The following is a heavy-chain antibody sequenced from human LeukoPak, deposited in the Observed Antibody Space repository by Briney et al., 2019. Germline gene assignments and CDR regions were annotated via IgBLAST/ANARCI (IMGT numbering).Heavy chain of an antibody. CDR1: GFTFKTYW. J-gene: IGHJ4*02. Sequence: GGSLRLSCAASGFTFKTYWMSWVRQAPGKGLEWVANIKQDGSEKYYVDSVKGRFTISRDNAKNSLYLQMNSLRAEDTAVYYCARGEWLRSHYFDFWGQGTLVTVSS. CDR3: ARGEWLRSHYFDF. D-gene: IGHD5-12*01. CDR2: IKQDGSEK. V-gene: IGHV3-7*01.